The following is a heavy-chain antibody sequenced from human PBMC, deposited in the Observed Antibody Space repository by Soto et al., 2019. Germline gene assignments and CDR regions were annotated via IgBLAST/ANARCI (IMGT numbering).Heavy chain of an antibody. J-gene: IGHJ4*02. D-gene: IGHD3-16*01. CDR3: ARRSLDANITYMDY. CDR2: IKKDGSEK. Sequence: VVSLILSCAASGFTFIKGLLSWFRQAPVKGLEWVANIKKDGSEKYYVGSLVGRFTIPIDNAENSLYLQMNSLRAEETSVYYCARRSLDANITYMDYWGQGTLVTVSS. V-gene: IGHV3-7*01. CDR1: GFTFIKGL.